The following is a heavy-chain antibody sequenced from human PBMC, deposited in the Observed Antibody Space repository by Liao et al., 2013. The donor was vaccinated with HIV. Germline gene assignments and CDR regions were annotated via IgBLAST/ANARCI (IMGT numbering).Heavy chain of an antibody. CDR1: GGSISSGSYF. Sequence: QVQLQESGPRLVKPSQTLSLTCTVSGGSISSGSYFWSWIRQPAGKGLEWIGRIQTSGSTDYNPSLKSRVTMSIDTSKTQISLKLSSVTAADTAVYYCARDRKLLRAFDIWGQGTLVTVSS. J-gene: IGHJ3*02. V-gene: IGHV4-61*02. D-gene: IGHD1-7*01. CDR3: ARDRKLLRAFDI. CDR2: IQTSGST.